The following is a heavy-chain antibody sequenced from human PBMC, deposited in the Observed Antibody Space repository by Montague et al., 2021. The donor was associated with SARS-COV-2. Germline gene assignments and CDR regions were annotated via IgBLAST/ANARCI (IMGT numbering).Heavy chain of an antibody. J-gene: IGHJ2*01. D-gene: IGHD2-8*01. V-gene: IGHV4-59*11. CDR3: ARLPPNGRWYLDF. CDR1: GGSISSHY. Sequence: SETLSLTCTVSGGSISSHYWTWIRQPPGKGLEWMGYIYYTGSTNYNPSPKSRVARSVDTSKNQFSLSRRSVTAADTALYYCARLPPNGRWYLDFWGRGTLVTVSS. CDR2: IYYTGST.